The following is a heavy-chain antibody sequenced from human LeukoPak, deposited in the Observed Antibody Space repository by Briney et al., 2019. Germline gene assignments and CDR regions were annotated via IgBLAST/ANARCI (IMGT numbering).Heavy chain of an antibody. CDR1: GGTFSSYA. D-gene: IGHD3-3*01. Sequence: ASVKVSCKASGGTFSSYAISWVRQAPGQGLEWMGGIIPIFGTANYAQKFQGRVTITADESTSTAYMELSSLRSEGTAVYYCARYDFSSGSPYYYYYYMDVWGQGTTATVSS. CDR3: ARYDFSSGSPYYYYYYMDV. V-gene: IGHV1-69*13. CDR2: IIPIFGTA. J-gene: IGHJ6*03.